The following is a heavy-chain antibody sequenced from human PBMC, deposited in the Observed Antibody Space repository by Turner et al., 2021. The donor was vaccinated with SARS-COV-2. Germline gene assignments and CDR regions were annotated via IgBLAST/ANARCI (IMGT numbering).Heavy chain of an antibody. CDR1: GVSLTESS. CDR2: ISDAGTT. CDR3: AKASRRVFST. D-gene: IGHD6-13*01. Sequence: QLQLRESGSGLVGPSPTLSLTCTVSGVSLTESSWAWVRRAPGKGLLCIGYISDAGTTYYNPSLGGRDTMWVDRSKSGFSLDLDAVTAEETGVYYGAKASRRVFSTWGQGTRVTVSS. J-gene: IGHJ5*02. V-gene: IGHV4-30-2*01.